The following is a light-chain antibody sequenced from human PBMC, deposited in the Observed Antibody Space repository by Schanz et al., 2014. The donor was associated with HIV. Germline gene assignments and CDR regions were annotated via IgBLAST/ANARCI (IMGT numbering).Light chain of an antibody. CDR3: QQYSNYPHT. Sequence: DIQMTQSPSTLSASVGDRVTLTCRASQGISSWLAWYQQKPGKAPELLIYTASTLESGVPSRFRGRGSGTEFTLTITSLQPDDFATYYCQQYSNYPHTFGQGTKLDIK. J-gene: IGKJ2*01. CDR1: QGISSW. CDR2: TAS. V-gene: IGKV1-5*03.